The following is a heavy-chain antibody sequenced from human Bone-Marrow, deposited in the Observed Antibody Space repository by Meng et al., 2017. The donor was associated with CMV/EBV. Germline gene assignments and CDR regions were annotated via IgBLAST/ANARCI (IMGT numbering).Heavy chain of an antibody. CDR1: GYTFTGYY. D-gene: IGHD2-2*01. J-gene: IGHJ3*02. Sequence: ASVKVSCKASGYTFTGYYMHWVRQAPGQGLEWMGWINPNSGGTNYAQKFQGRVTMTRDTSISTAYMELSRLRSDDTAVYYCARALYCSSTSCYLYAFDIWGQGTMVTVSS. CDR2: INPNSGGT. V-gene: IGHV1-2*02. CDR3: ARALYCSSTSCYLYAFDI.